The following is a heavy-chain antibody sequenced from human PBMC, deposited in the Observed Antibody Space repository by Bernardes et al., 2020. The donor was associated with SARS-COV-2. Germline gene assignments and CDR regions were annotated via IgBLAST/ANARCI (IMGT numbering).Heavy chain of an antibody. D-gene: IGHD2-21*01. CDR1: GFTFSSYA. J-gene: IGHJ3*02. CDR3: AKDSTPPSYCGGDCYGAFDI. CDR2: ISGSGGST. Sequence: GGSLRLSCAASGFTFSSYAMSWVRQAPGKGLEWVAAISGSGGSTYYADSVKGRFTISRDNSKNTLYLQMNSLRAEDTAVYYCAKDSTPPSYCGGDCYGAFDIWCQGTMVTVSS. V-gene: IGHV3-23*01.